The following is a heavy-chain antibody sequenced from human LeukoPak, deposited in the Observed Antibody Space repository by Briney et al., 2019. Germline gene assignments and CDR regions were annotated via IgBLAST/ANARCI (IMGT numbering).Heavy chain of an antibody. CDR3: ARVGAYCSGGSCSDDAFDI. V-gene: IGHV3-53*01. D-gene: IGHD2-15*01. CDR1: GFTVSSNY. Sequence: GGSLRLSCAAPGFTVSSNYMSWVRQAPGKGLEWVSVIYSGGSTYYADSVKGRFTISRDNSKNTLYLQMNSLRAEDTAVYYCARVGAYCSGGSCSDDAFDIWGQGTMVTVSS. CDR2: IYSGGST. J-gene: IGHJ3*02.